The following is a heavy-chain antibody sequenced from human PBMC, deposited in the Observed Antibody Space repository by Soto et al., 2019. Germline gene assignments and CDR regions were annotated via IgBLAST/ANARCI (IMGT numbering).Heavy chain of an antibody. CDR2: ISYDGSNK. Sequence: QVQLVESGGGVVQPGRSLRLSCAASGFTFSTYAMHWVRQAPGKGLEWVAVISYDGSNKYYADSVKGRFTISRDNSKNTXXLEMNRRRAEDTAVYYCARDKSQYSSGWRKRHFDYWGQGTLVTVSS. CDR1: GFTFSTYA. J-gene: IGHJ4*02. D-gene: IGHD6-19*01. CDR3: ARDKSQYSSGWRKRHFDY. V-gene: IGHV3-30-3*01.